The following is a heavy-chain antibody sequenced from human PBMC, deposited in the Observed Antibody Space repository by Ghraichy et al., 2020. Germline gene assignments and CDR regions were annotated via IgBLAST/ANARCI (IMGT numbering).Heavy chain of an antibody. CDR3: ARHVGVPGFPPFYFDD. J-gene: IGHJ4*02. CDR1: GASITSADYN. Sequence: SQTLSLTCTVSGASITSADYNWGWVRQPPGKRLEWIGSMPYSGNTFIKQSLRSRVTMSVDTSKNQFSLRVTSVTAADTALYFCARHVGVPGFPPFYFDDWGPGIRVTVSS. CDR2: MPYSGNT. V-gene: IGHV4-39*01. D-gene: IGHD2-8*01.